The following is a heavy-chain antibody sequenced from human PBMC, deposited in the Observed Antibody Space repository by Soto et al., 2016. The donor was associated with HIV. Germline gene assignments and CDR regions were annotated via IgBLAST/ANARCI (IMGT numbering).Heavy chain of an antibody. CDR1: GFTVDNTY. CDR2: IYSGGKT. D-gene: IGHD3-16*01. V-gene: IGHV3-66*04. J-gene: IGHJ3*02. Sequence: EVQLVESGGGLVQPGGSVRLSCAVSGFTVDNTYMSWVRQAPGKGLEWVSVIYSGGKTYYADSVKGRFIISRDTSRNTLSLQMNSLRAEDSAVYYCSRLGAWGSFDIWGHGTMVTVSS. CDR3: SRLGAWGSFDI.